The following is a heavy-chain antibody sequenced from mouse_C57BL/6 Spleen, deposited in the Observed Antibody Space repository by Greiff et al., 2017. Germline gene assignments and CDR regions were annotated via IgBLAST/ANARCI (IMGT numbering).Heavy chain of an antibody. J-gene: IGHJ4*01. Sequence: QVHVKQSGPGLVQPSQSLSITCTVSGFSLTSYGVHWVRQSPGKGLEWLGVIWSGGSTDYNAAFISRLSISKDNSKSQVFFKMNSLQADDTAIYYCASHYSNYVWHMDYWGQGTSVTVSS. D-gene: IGHD2-5*01. CDR1: GFSLTSYG. CDR3: ASHYSNYVWHMDY. CDR2: IWSGGST. V-gene: IGHV2-2*01.